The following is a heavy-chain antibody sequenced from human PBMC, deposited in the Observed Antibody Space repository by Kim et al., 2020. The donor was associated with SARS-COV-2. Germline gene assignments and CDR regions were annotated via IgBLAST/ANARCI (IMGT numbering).Heavy chain of an antibody. D-gene: IGHD6-13*01. Sequence: SETLSLTCTVSGGSISSYYWSWIRQPPGKGLEWIGYIYYSGSTNYNPSLKSRVTISVDTSKNQFSLRLSSVTAADTAVYYCARVGSSWYRGNPPYYFDYWGQGTLVTVSS. V-gene: IGHV4-59*13. CDR1: GGSISSYY. J-gene: IGHJ4*02. CDR2: IYYSGST. CDR3: ARVGSSWYRGNPPYYFDY.